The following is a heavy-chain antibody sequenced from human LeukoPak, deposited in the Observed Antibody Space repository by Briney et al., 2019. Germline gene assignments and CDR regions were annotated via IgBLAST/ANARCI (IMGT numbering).Heavy chain of an antibody. CDR1: GGSLSGYY. CDR3: ARQTTSGYLDY. J-gene: IGHJ4*02. CDR2: INHSGST. D-gene: IGHD3-22*01. V-gene: IGHV4-34*01. Sequence: SETLSLTCSVYGGSLSGYYWSWIRQTPGKGLELIGEINHSGSTTYYPSFKNRVTISVDTSKNQFSLKLSSVTAADRALYYCARQTTSGYLDYWGQGTLVTVSS.